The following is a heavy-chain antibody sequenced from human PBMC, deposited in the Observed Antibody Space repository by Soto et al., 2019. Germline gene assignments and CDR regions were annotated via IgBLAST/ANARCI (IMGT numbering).Heavy chain of an antibody. V-gene: IGHV3-9*01. CDR3: ATEGPEGYFDY. Sequence: EVQLVESGGGLVQPGRSLRLSCAASGFTFDDYAMHWVQQAPGKGLEWVSGISWNSGSIGYADSVKGRFTISRDNAKNSLYLQMNSLRAEDTALYYCATEGPEGYFDYWGQGTLVTVSS. J-gene: IGHJ4*02. CDR1: GFTFDDYA. CDR2: ISWNSGSI.